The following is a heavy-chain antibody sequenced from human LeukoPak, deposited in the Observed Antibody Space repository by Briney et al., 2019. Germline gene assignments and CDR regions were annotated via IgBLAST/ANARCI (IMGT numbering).Heavy chain of an antibody. CDR1: GFPFHAYT. Sequence: GGSLRLSCAGSGFPFHAYTLHWVRQTPDKALEWLSIISYDGRNKYYADSVTGRFTISRDNSKNTMYLEMNSLRADDTSVYYCVRDSGGSPFDYWGLGTLVTVSS. CDR2: ISYDGRNK. V-gene: IGHV3-30*04. D-gene: IGHD6-19*01. CDR3: VRDSGGSPFDY. J-gene: IGHJ4*02.